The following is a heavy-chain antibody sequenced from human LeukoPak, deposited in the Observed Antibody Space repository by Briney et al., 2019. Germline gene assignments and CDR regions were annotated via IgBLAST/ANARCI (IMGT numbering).Heavy chain of an antibody. D-gene: IGHD6-19*01. CDR3: ASVVAVAGNDHFDY. V-gene: IGHV4-34*01. Sequence: PSETLSLTCAVCGGSFSGYYWSWIRQPPATALEGIGEINDSGSTNYNPCLKSRVTISVDTSKNQFSLKLSSVTAADTAVYYCASVVAVAGNDHFDYWGQGTLVTVSS. J-gene: IGHJ4*02. CDR1: GGSFSGYY. CDR2: INDSGST.